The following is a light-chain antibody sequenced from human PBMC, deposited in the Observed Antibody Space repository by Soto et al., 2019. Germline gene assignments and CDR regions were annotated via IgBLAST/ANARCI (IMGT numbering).Light chain of an antibody. J-gene: IGKJ3*01. CDR2: DAS. CDR1: QSVSTS. V-gene: IGKV3-11*01. Sequence: EIVLTQSPATLSLSPGERATLSCSTSQSVSTSLAWYQQKPGQAPRLLIYDASNRATGIPARFSGSGSGTDFTLNFSSLEPADFAVYYCQHRYNWPFTFGTGTKVDIK. CDR3: QHRYNWPFT.